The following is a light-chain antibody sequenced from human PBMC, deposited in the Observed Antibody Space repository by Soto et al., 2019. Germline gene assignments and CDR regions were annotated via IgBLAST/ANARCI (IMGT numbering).Light chain of an antibody. CDR2: KAS. CDR3: QQDDTFWT. CDR1: QNINNW. J-gene: IGKJ1*01. V-gene: IGKV1-5*03. Sequence: IQVTQFPSSLSASVGDRVTITCRASQNINNWLAWYQFKPGTAPRLLIYKASTLETGVPSRFSGGGSGTEFTLTISGRQPGDFATYYCQQDDTFWTFGQGTTLDIE.